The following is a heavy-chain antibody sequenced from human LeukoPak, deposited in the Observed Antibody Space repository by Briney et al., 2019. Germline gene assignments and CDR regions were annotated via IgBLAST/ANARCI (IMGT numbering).Heavy chain of an antibody. CDR2: ISGSGGST. D-gene: IGHD6-19*01. CDR1: GFTFSNYA. CDR3: AKEMESSVPEWYFDL. Sequence: GGSLRLSCAASGFTFSNYAMTWVRQAPGQGLESVSTISGSGGSTYYADSVKGRFTISRDNSKNTLYLQMNSLRAEDTAVYYCAKEMESSVPEWYFDLWGRGTLVTVSS. J-gene: IGHJ2*01. V-gene: IGHV3-23*01.